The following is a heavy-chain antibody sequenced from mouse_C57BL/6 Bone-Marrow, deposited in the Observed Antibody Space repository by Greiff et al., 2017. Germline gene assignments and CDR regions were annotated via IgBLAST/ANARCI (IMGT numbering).Heavy chain of an antibody. J-gene: IGHJ2*01. V-gene: IGHV1-64*01. Sequence: QVQLQQPGAELVKPGASVKLSCKASGYTFTSYWMHWVKQRPGQGLEWIGMIHPNSGSTNYNEKFKSKATLTVDKSSSTAYMQLSSLTSEDSAVYDCARWMITAYYFDYWGQGTTLTVSS. D-gene: IGHD2-4*01. CDR1: GYTFTSYW. CDR3: ARWMITAYYFDY. CDR2: IHPNSGST.